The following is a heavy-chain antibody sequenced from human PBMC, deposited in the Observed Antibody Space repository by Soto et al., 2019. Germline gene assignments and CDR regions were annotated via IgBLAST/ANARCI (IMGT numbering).Heavy chain of an antibody. D-gene: IGHD4-17*01. CDR3: AKGIDYGDYGLDY. Sequence: GGSLRLSCAPSGFTFSSYAMSWVRQAPGKGLEWVSAISGSGGSTYYADSVKGRFTISRDNSKNTLYLQMNSLRAEDTAVYYCAKGIDYGDYGLDYWGQGTLVTVSS. J-gene: IGHJ4*02. V-gene: IGHV3-23*01. CDR2: ISGSGGST. CDR1: GFTFSSYA.